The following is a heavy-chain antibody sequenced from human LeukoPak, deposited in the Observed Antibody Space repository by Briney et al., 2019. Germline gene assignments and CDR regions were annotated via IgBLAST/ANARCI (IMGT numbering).Heavy chain of an antibody. D-gene: IGHD5-18*01. CDR2: IYYSGST. CDR3: ARLPRGYSYGYYYYYGMDV. V-gene: IGHV4-39*01. CDR1: GGSISSSSYY. J-gene: IGHJ6*02. Sequence: SETLSLTSTVSGGSISSSSYYWGWIRQPPGKGLEWIGSIYYSGSTYYNPSLKSRVTISVDTSKNQFSLKLSSVTAADTAVYYCARLPRGYSYGYYYYYGMDVWGQGTTVTVSS.